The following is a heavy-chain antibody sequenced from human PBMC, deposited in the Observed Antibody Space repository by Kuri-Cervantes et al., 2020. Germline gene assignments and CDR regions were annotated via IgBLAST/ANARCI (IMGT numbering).Heavy chain of an antibody. Sequence: SETLSLTCGVFGESFSGYFWNWIRQPPGKGLEWIGEINHSGSTNYNPSLKSRVTISVDTSKNQFCLKLTSVTAADTAVYYCARRPYYYDSSGLDYWGQGTLVTVSS. CDR3: ARRPYYYDSSGLDY. CDR2: INHSGST. V-gene: IGHV4-34*01. CDR1: GESFSGYF. D-gene: IGHD3-22*01. J-gene: IGHJ4*02.